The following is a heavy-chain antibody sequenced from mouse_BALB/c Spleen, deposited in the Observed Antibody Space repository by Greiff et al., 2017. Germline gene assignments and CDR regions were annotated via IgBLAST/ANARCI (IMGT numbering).Heavy chain of an antibody. D-gene: IGHD2-1*01. Sequence: EVKLMESGAELVRPGALVKLSCKASGFNIKDYYMHWVKQRPEQGLEWIGWIDPENGNTIYDPKFQGKASITADTSSNTAYLQLSSLTSEDTAVYYCARGDYGNPPWFAYWGQGTLVTVSA. V-gene: IGHV14-1*02. CDR2: IDPENGNT. CDR3: ARGDYGNPPWFAY. J-gene: IGHJ3*01. CDR1: GFNIKDYY.